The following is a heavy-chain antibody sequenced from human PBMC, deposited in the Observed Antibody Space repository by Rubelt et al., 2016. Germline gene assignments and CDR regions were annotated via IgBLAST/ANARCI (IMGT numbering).Heavy chain of an antibody. Sequence: VAVIWYDGSNKYYADSVKGRFTISRDNSKNTLSLQMNSLRAEDTALYYCARDRGITIFGVLDYWGQGTLVTVSS. V-gene: IGHV3-30*01. D-gene: IGHD3-3*01. CDR2: IWYDGSNK. J-gene: IGHJ4*02. CDR3: ARDRGITIFGVLDY.